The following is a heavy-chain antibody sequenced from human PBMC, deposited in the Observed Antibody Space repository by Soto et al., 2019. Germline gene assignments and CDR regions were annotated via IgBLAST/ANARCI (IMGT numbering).Heavy chain of an antibody. CDR2: TYYSGST. CDR1: GGSISSYY. D-gene: IGHD2-15*01. J-gene: IGHJ4*02. Sequence: ETLSLTCTVSGGSISSYYWSWIRQPPGKGLEWIGYTYYSGSTNYNPSLKSRVTISVDTSKNQFSLKLSSVTAADTAVYYCARQGYCSGGSCYSWSYFDYWGQGTLVTVSS. CDR3: ARQGYCSGGSCYSWSYFDY. V-gene: IGHV4-59*08.